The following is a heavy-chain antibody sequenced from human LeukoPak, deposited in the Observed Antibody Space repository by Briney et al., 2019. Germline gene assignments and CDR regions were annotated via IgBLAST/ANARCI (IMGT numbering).Heavy chain of an antibody. J-gene: IGHJ3*02. CDR2: IWYGGSNK. D-gene: IGHD1-14*01. CDR1: GFTFSSYG. V-gene: IGHV3-33*08. Sequence: GGSLRLSCAASGFTFSSYGMHWVRQAPGKGLEWVAVIWYGGSNKYYADSVKGRFTISRDNAKNSLYLQMNSLRAEDTAVYYCARAPDAYDAFDIWGQGTMVTVSS. CDR3: ARAPDAYDAFDI.